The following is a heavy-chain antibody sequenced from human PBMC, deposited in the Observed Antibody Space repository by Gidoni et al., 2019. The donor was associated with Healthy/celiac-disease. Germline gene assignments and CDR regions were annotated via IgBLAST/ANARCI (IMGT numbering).Heavy chain of an antibody. CDR3: SRGIDSSSYYHKRGDAFDI. CDR2: IYYSGNT. CDR1: AGSIPSGAFH. J-gene: IGHJ3*02. D-gene: IGHD3-22*01. V-gene: IGHV4-30-4*01. Sequence: QVQLQESGPGLVTPSQTLSLTCTVTAGSIPSGAFHWSWSRQPPGQGLEWVGYIYYSGNTFYNPSLKSRVTISVDTSKNQFSLKLSSVTAADTAVYYWSRGIDSSSYYHKRGDAFDIWGQGTMVTVSS.